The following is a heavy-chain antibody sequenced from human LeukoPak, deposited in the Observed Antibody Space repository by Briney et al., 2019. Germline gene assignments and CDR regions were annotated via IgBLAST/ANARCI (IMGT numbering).Heavy chain of an antibody. Sequence: GGSLRLSCAASGFTVSSNYMNWVRQAPGKGLEWVSSISSSSSYIYYADSVKGRFTISRDNAKNSLYLQMNSLRAEDTAVYYCARDYRRYYYDSSGYYPGDYWGQGTLVTVSS. V-gene: IGHV3-21*01. CDR1: GFTVSSNY. J-gene: IGHJ4*02. CDR2: ISSSSSYI. D-gene: IGHD3-22*01. CDR3: ARDYRRYYYDSSGYYPGDY.